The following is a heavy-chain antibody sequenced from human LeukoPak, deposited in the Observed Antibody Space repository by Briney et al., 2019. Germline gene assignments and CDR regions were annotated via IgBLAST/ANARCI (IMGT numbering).Heavy chain of an antibody. CDR2: ISGSGGST. J-gene: IGHJ6*03. CDR1: GFTFSSYA. CDR3: AKDTRDRTYYYYYMDV. Sequence: GGSLTLSCAVSGFTFSSYAMSWVRQAPGKGLEWVSAISGSGGSTYYADSVKGRLNISRDNSKNTLYLQMNSLRAEDTAVYYCAKDTRDRTYYYYYMDVWGKGTTVTVSS. D-gene: IGHD2-15*01. V-gene: IGHV3-23*01.